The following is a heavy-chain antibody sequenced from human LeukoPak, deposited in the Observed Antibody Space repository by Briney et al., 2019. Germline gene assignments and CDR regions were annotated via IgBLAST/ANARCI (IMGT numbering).Heavy chain of an antibody. CDR1: GGSISSSSYY. D-gene: IGHD2-2*02. J-gene: IGHJ4*02. CDR3: ARPKLRYCSSTSCYTPGTPRPFDY. Sequence: KASETLSLTCTVSGGSISSSSYYWGWIRQPPGKGLEWIGSIYYGGSTYYNPSLKSRVTISVDTSKNQFSLKLSSVTAADTAVYYCARPKLRYCSSTSCYTPGTPRPFDYWGQGTLVTVSS. V-gene: IGHV4-39*07. CDR2: IYYGGST.